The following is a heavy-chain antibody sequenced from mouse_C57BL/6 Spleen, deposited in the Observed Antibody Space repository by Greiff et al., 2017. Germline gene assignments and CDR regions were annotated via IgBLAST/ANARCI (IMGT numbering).Heavy chain of an antibody. CDR3: ARKDYSNYVGFAY. Sequence: QVQLQQSGAELMKPGASVKLSCKATGYTFTGYWIEWVKQRPGHGLEWIGEILPGSGSTNYNEKFKGKATFTADTSSNTAYKQLSSLTTEDSAIYYCARKDYSNYVGFAYWGQGTLVTVSA. CDR2: ILPGSGST. V-gene: IGHV1-9*01. J-gene: IGHJ3*01. CDR1: GYTFTGYW. D-gene: IGHD2-5*01.